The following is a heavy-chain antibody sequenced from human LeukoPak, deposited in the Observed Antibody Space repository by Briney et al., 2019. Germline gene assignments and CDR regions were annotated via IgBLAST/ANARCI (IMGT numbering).Heavy chain of an antibody. CDR3: ERDAPGYCSSTSCYNPGAFDI. V-gene: IGHV1-3*01. D-gene: IGHD2-2*02. J-gene: IGHJ3*02. CDR1: GYTFTTYA. Sequence: ASVKLSCTASGYTFTTYAMHWVRQAPGQRLEWMGWINAGNGNTKYSQKFQGRVTITRDRSASTAYMELSSLRSEDTAVYYCERDAPGYCSSTSCYNPGAFDIWGQGTMVTVSS. CDR2: INAGNGNT.